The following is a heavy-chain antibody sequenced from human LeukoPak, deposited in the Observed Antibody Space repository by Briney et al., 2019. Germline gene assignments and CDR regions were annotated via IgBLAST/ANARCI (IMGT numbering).Heavy chain of an antibody. J-gene: IGHJ4*02. CDR3: ARGGGYASPIGY. V-gene: IGHV4-59*12. CDR2: IYHSGST. Sequence: PSETLSLTCTLSGCSISTYYWSWIRQPPGKGLEWIGDIYHSGSTNYNPSLKSRVTISVDTSKNQFSLKLSSVTTADTAVYYCARGGGYASPIGYWGQGALVTVSS. CDR1: GCSISTYY. D-gene: IGHD5-12*01.